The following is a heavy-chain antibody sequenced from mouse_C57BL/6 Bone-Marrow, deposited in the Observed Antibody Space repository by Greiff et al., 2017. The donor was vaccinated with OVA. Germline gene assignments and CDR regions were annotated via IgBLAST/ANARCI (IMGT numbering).Heavy chain of an antibody. CDR1: GYTFTSYW. CDR2: IYPGSGST. Sequence: QVQLQQPGAELVKPGASVKMSCKASGYTFTSYWLTWVKQRPGQGLEWLGDIYPGSGSTNYNEKFKRKATLTVDTSSSTAYMQLSSLTSEDSAVYYCATFTVVATWDCDYGGQGTTLTVSS. D-gene: IGHD1-1*01. CDR3: ATFTVVATWDCDY. J-gene: IGHJ2*01. V-gene: IGHV1-55*01.